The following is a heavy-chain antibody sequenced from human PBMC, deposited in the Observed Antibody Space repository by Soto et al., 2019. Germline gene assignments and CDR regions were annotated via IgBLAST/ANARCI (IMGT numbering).Heavy chain of an antibody. CDR3: ARGGDYVWGSYRYDAFDI. J-gene: IGHJ3*02. D-gene: IGHD3-16*02. CDR1: GGTFSSYA. Sequence: GASVKVSCKASGGTFSSYAISWVRQAPGQGLEWMGGIIPIFGTANYAQKFQGRVTITADESTSTAYMELSSLRSEDTAVYYCARGGDYVWGSYRYDAFDIWGQGTMVTVSS. V-gene: IGHV1-69*13. CDR2: IIPIFGTA.